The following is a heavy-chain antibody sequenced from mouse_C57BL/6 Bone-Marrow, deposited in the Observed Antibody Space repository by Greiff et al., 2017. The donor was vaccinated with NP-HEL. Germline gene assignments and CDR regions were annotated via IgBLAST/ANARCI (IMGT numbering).Heavy chain of an antibody. CDR2: IYPGSGST. J-gene: IGHJ3*01. CDR1: GYTFTSYW. CDR3: AREAYDGYYPFAY. D-gene: IGHD2-3*01. Sequence: QVQLQQPGAELVKPGASVKMSCKASGYTFTSYWITWVKQRPGQGLEWIGEIYPGSGSTNYNEKFKSKATLTVDTSSSTAYMQLSSLTSEDSAVYYCAREAYDGYYPFAYWGQGTLVTVSA. V-gene: IGHV1-55*01.